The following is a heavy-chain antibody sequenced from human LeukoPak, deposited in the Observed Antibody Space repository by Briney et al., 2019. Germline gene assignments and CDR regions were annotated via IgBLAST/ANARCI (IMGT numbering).Heavy chain of an antibody. V-gene: IGHV7-4-1*02. CDR1: GYTFTGYY. Sequence: GASVKVSCKASGYTFTGYYMRWVRQAPGQGLEWMGWINTNTGNPTYAQGFTGRFVFSLDTSVSTAYLQISSLKAEDTAVYYCAKVQSGSYYGFDYWGQGTLVTVSS. J-gene: IGHJ4*02. D-gene: IGHD1-26*01. CDR3: AKVQSGSYYGFDY. CDR2: INTNTGNP.